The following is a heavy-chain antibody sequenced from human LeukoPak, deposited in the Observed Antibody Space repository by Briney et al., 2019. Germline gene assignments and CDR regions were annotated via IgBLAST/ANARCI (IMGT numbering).Heavy chain of an antibody. CDR3: ARRGPSTYYYGSGSFFPRYYFDY. D-gene: IGHD3-10*01. CDR1: GGSIISYY. CDR2: IYTSGST. V-gene: IGHV4-4*07. Sequence: SETLSLTCTVSGGSIISYYWSWIRQPAGKGLEWIGLIYTSGSTNYNPSLKSRVTMSVDTSKNHFSLKLSSVTAADTAVYYCARRGPSTYYYGSGSFFPRYYFDYWGQGTLVTVSS. J-gene: IGHJ4*02.